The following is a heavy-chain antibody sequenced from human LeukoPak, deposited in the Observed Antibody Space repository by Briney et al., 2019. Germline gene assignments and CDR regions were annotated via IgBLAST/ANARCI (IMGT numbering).Heavy chain of an antibody. J-gene: IGHJ4*02. D-gene: IGHD2-15*01. CDR1: GYSFTNYW. CDR2: IDPGDSDT. Sequence: GESLKISCKGSGYSFTNYWIGWVRQMPGKGLEWMGIIDPGDSDTRYSPSFQGQVTISADKSISTAYLQWSSLKASDTAMYFCALNPRGYCSGGRCYIGYWGQGTLVTVSS. CDR3: ALNPRGYCSGGRCYIGY. V-gene: IGHV5-51*01.